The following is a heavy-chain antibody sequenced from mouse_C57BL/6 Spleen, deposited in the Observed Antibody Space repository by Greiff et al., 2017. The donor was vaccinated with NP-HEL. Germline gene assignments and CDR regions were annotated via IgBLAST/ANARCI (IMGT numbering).Heavy chain of an antibody. CDR1: GFSLTSYG. CDR2: IWSGGST. J-gene: IGHJ4*01. D-gene: IGHD1-1*01. V-gene: IGHV2-2*01. CDR3: ARGGYYYGSPSYAMDY. Sequence: VQLQQSGPGLVQPSQSLSITCTVSGFSLTSYGVHWVRQSPGKGLEWLGVIWSGGSTAYNASFISRLSISKDNYKRQVFVKMNRLQADDTAIYYCARGGYYYGSPSYAMDYWGKGTSVTVAS.